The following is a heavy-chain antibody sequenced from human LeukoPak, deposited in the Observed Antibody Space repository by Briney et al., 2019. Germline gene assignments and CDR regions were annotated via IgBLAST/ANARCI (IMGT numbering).Heavy chain of an antibody. CDR2: ISYRGNT. Sequence: PSEALSLTCTVSGASVSPGSYYWSWIRQSPGKGLQWIGYISYRGNTDYNPSLESRVAISVDTSKNHVSLRLSSVTAADTAMYYCARERGVVGSRPLDYWGQGTLVIVSS. V-gene: IGHV4-61*01. D-gene: IGHD1-26*01. CDR1: GASVSPGSYY. J-gene: IGHJ4*02. CDR3: ARERGVVGSRPLDY.